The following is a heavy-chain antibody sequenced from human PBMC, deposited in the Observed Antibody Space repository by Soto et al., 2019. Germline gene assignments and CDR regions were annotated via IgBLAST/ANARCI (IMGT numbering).Heavy chain of an antibody. V-gene: IGHV4-34*01. CDR3: ARDKITGLFDY. CDR2: INHSGST. CDR1: GGSFIGYY. D-gene: IGHD2-8*02. Sequence: PSETLSLTSAVYGGSFIGYYWTWIRQPPWTGLEWIGEINHSGSTNYNPSLKSRVPISVDTSKNQFSLKLTSVTAADTAVYYCARDKITGLFDYWGQGTLVTVSS. J-gene: IGHJ4*02.